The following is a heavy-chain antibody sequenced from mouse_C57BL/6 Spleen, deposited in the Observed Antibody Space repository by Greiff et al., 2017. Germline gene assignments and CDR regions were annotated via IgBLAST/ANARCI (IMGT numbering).Heavy chain of an antibody. CDR3: AREGVTRGMDY. CDR1: GFTFSSYA. V-gene: IGHV5-4*01. Sequence: DVKLVESGGGLVKPGGSLKLSCAASGFTFSSYAMSWVRQTPEKRLVWVATISDGGSYTYYPDNVKGRFTISRDNAKNNLYLQMSHLKSEDTAMYYCAREGVTRGMDYWGQGTSVTVSS. D-gene: IGHD2-2*01. J-gene: IGHJ4*01. CDR2: ISDGGSYT.